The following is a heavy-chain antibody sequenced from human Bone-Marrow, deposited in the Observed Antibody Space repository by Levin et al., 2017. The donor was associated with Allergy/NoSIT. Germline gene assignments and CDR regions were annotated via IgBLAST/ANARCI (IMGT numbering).Heavy chain of an antibody. Sequence: SCAASGFTFSDYYMSWIRQAPGKGLEWVSYISSSSSYTNYADSVKGRFTISRDNAKNSLYLQMNSLRAEDTAVYYCARVGSTVTTDYWGQGTLVTVSS. V-gene: IGHV3-11*05. CDR3: ARVGSTVTTDY. CDR1: GFTFSDYY. CDR2: ISSSSSYT. D-gene: IGHD4-17*01. J-gene: IGHJ4*02.